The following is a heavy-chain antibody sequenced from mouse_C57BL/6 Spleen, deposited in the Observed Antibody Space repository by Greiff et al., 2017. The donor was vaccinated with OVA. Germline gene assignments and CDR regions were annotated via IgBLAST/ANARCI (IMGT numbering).Heavy chain of an antibody. V-gene: IGHV3-6*01. CDR2: ISYDGSN. D-gene: IGHD1-1*01. CDR3: ARGTTVVYWYFDV. J-gene: IGHJ1*03. Sequence: EVKLMESGPGLVKPSQSLSLTCSVTGYSITSGYYWNWIRQFPGNKLEWMGYISYDGSNYYNPSLKNRIPITRDTSKNQFFLKLNSVTTEDTATYYCARGTTVVYWYFDVWGTGTTVTVSS. CDR1: GYSITSGYY.